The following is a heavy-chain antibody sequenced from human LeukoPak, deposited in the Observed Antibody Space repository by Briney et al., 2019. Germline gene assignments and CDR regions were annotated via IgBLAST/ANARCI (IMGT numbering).Heavy chain of an antibody. Sequence: SETLSLTCAVYGGSFSGYYWSWIRQPPGKGLEWIGEINHSGSTNYNPSLKSRVTISVDTSKNQFSLKLSSVTAADTAVCYCARFLHIRTVTRVRTHYGMDVWGQGTTVTVSS. CDR3: ARFLHIRTVTRVRTHYGMDV. CDR1: GGSFSGYY. J-gene: IGHJ6*02. V-gene: IGHV4-34*01. CDR2: INHSGST. D-gene: IGHD4-11*01.